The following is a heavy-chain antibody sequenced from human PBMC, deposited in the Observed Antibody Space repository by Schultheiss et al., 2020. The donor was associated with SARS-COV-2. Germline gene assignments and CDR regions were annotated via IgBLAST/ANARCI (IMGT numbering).Heavy chain of an antibody. D-gene: IGHD6-13*01. CDR3: ARGRLAAAGLDY. Sequence: SETLSLTCAVYGGSFSGYYWSWIRQPPGKGLEWIGEINHSGGTKYNPSLKSRVTISRDTSKNQVSLKLSSVTAADTAVYYCARGRLAAAGLDYWGQGTLVTVSS. CDR2: INHSGGT. CDR1: GGSFSGYY. V-gene: IGHV4-34*01. J-gene: IGHJ4*02.